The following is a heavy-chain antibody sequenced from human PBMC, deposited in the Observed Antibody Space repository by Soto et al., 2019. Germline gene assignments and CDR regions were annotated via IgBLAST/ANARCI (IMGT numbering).Heavy chain of an antibody. J-gene: IGHJ6*02. V-gene: IGHV3-23*01. CDR2: ISGSGGST. Sequence: GGSLRLSCAASGFTFSSYAMSWVRQAPGKGLEWVSAISGSGGSTYYADSVKGRFTISRDNSKNTLYLQMNSLRAEDTAVYYCAKRFYYGSSLYYYYGMDVWGQGTTVTASS. CDR3: AKRFYYGSSLYYYYGMDV. CDR1: GFTFSSYA. D-gene: IGHD3-10*01.